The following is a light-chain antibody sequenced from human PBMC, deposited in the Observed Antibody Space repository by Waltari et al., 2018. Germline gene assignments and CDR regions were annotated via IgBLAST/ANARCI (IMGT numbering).Light chain of an antibody. Sequence: QSALTPPRSVSGSPGQSVTISCTGTSSDVGGYNYVSWYLQHPGKAPQLMIYDVSKRPSGVPDRFSGSKSGNTASLTISGLQAEDEADYYCCSYAGSYTWVFGGGTKLTVL. CDR1: SSDVGGYNY. V-gene: IGLV2-11*01. CDR3: CSYAGSYTWV. J-gene: IGLJ3*02. CDR2: DVS.